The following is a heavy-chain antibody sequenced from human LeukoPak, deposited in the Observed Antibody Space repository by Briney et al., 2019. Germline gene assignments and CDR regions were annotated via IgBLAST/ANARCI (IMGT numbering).Heavy chain of an antibody. CDR3: ARRRAAAVCWFDP. D-gene: IGHD6-13*01. Sequence: SETLSLTCTVSGGSISSSSYYWGWIRQPPGKGLEWIGSIYYSGSTYYNPSLKSRVTKSVDTSKNQFSLKLSSVTAADTAVYYCARRRAAAVCWFDPWGQGTLVTVSS. J-gene: IGHJ5*02. CDR2: IYYSGST. CDR1: GGSISSSSYY. V-gene: IGHV4-39*01.